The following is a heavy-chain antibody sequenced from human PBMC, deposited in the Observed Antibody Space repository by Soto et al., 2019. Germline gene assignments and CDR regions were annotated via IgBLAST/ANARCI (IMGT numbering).Heavy chain of an antibody. J-gene: IGHJ5*02. D-gene: IGHD2-15*01. CDR1: GGSISSGGYY. Sequence: SETLSLTCTVSGGSISSGGYYWSWIRQHPGKGLEWIGYIYYSGSTYYNPSLKSRVTISVDTSKNQFSLKLSSVTAADTAVSYCARAESDIVVVVAATGNRRTYNWFDPWGQGTLVTVSS. V-gene: IGHV4-31*03. CDR2: IYYSGST. CDR3: ARAESDIVVVVAATGNRRTYNWFDP.